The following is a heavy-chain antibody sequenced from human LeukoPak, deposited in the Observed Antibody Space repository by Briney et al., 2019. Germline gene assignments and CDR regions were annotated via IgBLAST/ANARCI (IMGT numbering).Heavy chain of an antibody. Sequence: GGSLRLSCAASGFTFSSYSMNWVRQAPGKGLEWVSSISSSSSYIYYADSVKGRFTISRDNAKNSLYLQMNSLRAEDTAVYYCARDLDYGVYADYWGQGTLVTVSS. CDR2: ISSSSSYI. D-gene: IGHD4-17*01. CDR1: GFTFSSYS. J-gene: IGHJ4*02. CDR3: ARDLDYGVYADY. V-gene: IGHV3-21*04.